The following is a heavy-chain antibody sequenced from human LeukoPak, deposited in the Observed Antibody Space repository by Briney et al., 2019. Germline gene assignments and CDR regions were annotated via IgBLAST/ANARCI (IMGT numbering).Heavy chain of an antibody. CDR2: IYYSDSGQM. V-gene: IGHV4-39*01. Sequence: SETLSLTCTVSGGSISGSSSYWGWIRQSPGRGLEWIGSIYYSDSGQMFYDPSLKGRVTMSADTSKNQFSLRVTSVTAADTAMYYCARRPPALGAFDIWGQGAMVSVSS. CDR3: ARRPPALGAFDI. J-gene: IGHJ3*02. CDR1: GGSISGSSSY.